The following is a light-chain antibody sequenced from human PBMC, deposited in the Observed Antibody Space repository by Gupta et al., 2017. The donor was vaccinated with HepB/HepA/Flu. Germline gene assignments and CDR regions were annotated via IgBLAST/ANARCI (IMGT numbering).Light chain of an antibody. CDR1: NIGSKS. CDR2: DDS. J-gene: IGLJ2*01. V-gene: IGLV3-21*03. CDR3: QVWDSSSDHVV. Sequence: SYVLTQPPAGSVAPGKTARITWGGNNIGSKSVHWYQQKPGKAPVLVVYDDSDRPSGIPERFSGSNSGNTATLTISRVEAGDEADYYCQVWDSSSDHVVFGGGTKLTVL.